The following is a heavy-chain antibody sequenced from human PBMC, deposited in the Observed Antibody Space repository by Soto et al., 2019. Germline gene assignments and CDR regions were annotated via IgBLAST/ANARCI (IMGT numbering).Heavy chain of an antibody. CDR2: ISGSGGST. J-gene: IGHJ3*02. CDR1: GFTFSSYA. D-gene: IGHD6-6*01. V-gene: IGHV3-23*01. Sequence: GGSLRLSCAASGFTFSSYAMSWVRQAPGKGLEWVSAISGSGGSTYYADSVRGRFTISRDNSKNTLYLQMNSLRAEDTAVYYCAKDKTYSSSSPDAFDIWGQGTMVTVSS. CDR3: AKDKTYSSSSPDAFDI.